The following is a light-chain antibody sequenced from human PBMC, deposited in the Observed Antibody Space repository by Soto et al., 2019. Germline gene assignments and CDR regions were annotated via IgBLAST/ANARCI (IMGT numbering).Light chain of an antibody. CDR1: QSISNN. CDR3: QQYDNWPPYT. Sequence: EIVMTQSPATLSVSPGERATLSCRASQSISNNLAWYQQKPGQAPRLLIYGASTRATGVPARFSGSGSGTEFTLTISSLQSEDFAVYFCQQYDNWPPYTFGQGTKLEIK. V-gene: IGKV3-15*01. J-gene: IGKJ2*01. CDR2: GAS.